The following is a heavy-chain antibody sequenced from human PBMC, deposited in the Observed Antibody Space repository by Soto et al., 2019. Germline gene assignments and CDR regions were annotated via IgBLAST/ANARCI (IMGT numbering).Heavy chain of an antibody. CDR1: GFTFSSYG. V-gene: IGHV3-30*18. CDR3: AKDGQDRTYYDFWSGLLK. J-gene: IGHJ4*02. CDR2: ISYDGSNK. D-gene: IGHD3-3*01. Sequence: PGGSLRLSCADSGFTFSSYGMHWVRQAPRKGLEWVAVISYDGSNKYYADSVKGRFTISRDNSKNTLYLQMNSLRAEDTAVYYCAKDGQDRTYYDFWSGLLKWGQGTLVTVSS.